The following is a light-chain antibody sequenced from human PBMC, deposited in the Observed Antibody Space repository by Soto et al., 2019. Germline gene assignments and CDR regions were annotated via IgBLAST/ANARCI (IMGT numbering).Light chain of an antibody. CDR2: DAS. V-gene: IGKV1-5*01. CDR1: QSINNW. CDR3: QQYNSDPRT. Sequence: DIQMTQSPSTLSASVGDRVTITCRASQSINNWLAWYQQKPGRAPQLLIYDASSFESGVPTRFTGRGSGTEFTLTISSLQPDDFATYYCQQYNSDPRTFGQGTKVEIK. J-gene: IGKJ1*01.